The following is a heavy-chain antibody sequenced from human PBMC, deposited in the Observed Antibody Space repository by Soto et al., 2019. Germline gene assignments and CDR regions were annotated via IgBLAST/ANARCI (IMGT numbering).Heavy chain of an antibody. CDR2: ITGSGAGT. CDR3: AKYTGGWDFDY. J-gene: IGHJ4*02. Sequence: EVQLLESGGGLVQPGGSLRLSCAASGFTLSSYAMSWVRQAPVKGLEWVSAITGSGAGTYYADSVQGRFTISRDNSKNTLFLQMNSLRPEDTAVYYCAKYTGGWDFDYWGQGTLVTVSP. CDR1: GFTLSSYA. V-gene: IGHV3-23*01. D-gene: IGHD6-19*01.